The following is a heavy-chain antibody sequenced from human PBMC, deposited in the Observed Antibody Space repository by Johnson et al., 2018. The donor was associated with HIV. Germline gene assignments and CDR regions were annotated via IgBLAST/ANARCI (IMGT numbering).Heavy chain of an antibody. J-gene: IGHJ3*02. D-gene: IGHD6-13*01. CDR3: ARDRRGHLSWSSDAFDI. Sequence: VQLVESGGGVVQPGRSLRLSCAASGFTFSSYDMHWVRQGTGKGLEWVSAIGTAGDTYYPGSVKGRFTISRENAKNTLYLQMGSLRAEDTAVYYCARDRRGHLSWSSDAFDIWGQGTMVTVSS. CDR2: IGTAGDT. V-gene: IGHV3-13*01. CDR1: GFTFSSYD.